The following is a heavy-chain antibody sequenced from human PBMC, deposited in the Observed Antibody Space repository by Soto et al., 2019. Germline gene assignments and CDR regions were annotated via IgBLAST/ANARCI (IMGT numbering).Heavy chain of an antibody. CDR2: IRGTGGET. D-gene: IGHD2-21*01. J-gene: IGHJ4*02. V-gene: IGHV3-23*01. Sequence: EVELLESGGGIVQPGGSLRVSCVASGFTFRNFVMSWVRQAPGKGVEWVSAIRGTGGETFYADSVKGRFTISRDNSKNTLYLQRNSLTDADTALYFWAQERGWGVVSPSHDYWGQGTLVTVSS. CDR1: GFTFRNFV. CDR3: AQERGWGVVSPSHDY.